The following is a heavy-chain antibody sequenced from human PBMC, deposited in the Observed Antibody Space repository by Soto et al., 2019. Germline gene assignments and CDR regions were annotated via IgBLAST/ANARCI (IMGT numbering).Heavy chain of an antibody. CDR1: GGSISSYY. V-gene: IGHV4-59*01. D-gene: IGHD3-3*01. CDR3: ARFESNNYDFWSGFGY. CDR2: IYYSGST. J-gene: IGHJ4*02. Sequence: LSLTCTVSGGSISSYYWSWIRQPPGKGLEWIGYIYYSGSTNYNPSLKSRVTISVDTSKNQFSLKLSSVTAADTAVYYCARFESNNYDFWSGFGYWGQGTLVTVSS.